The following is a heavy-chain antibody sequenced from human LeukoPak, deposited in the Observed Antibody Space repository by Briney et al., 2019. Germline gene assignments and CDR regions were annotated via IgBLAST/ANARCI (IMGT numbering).Heavy chain of an antibody. Sequence: SETLSLTCTVSGGSISSYYLSWIRQPPGKGLEWIGYIYTSGGTNYNPSVECRVPISVDTSKNQCCLKLSALSAADTAVYYCARDGGEGRSFDIWGQGTMVTVSS. CDR3: ARDGGEGRSFDI. J-gene: IGHJ3*02. CDR2: IYTSGGT. D-gene: IGHD3-10*01. CDR1: GGSISSYY. V-gene: IGHV4-4*09.